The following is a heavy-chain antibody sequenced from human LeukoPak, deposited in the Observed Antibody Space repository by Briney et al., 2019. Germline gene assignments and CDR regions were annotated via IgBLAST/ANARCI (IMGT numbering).Heavy chain of an antibody. CDR3: ARGSPPGYYDSSGYYYDDAFDI. CDR2: INPDSGSR. J-gene: IGHJ3*02. V-gene: IGHV1-2*04. Sequence: ASVKVCCKASGYTFTGCYMHWVRPAPGQGLVWMRWINPDSGSRNYAQKFQGWVTMTRDTSISTAYMELSRLRSDDTAVYYCARGSPPGYYDSSGYYYDDAFDIWGQGTMVTVSS. CDR1: GYTFTGCY. D-gene: IGHD3-22*01.